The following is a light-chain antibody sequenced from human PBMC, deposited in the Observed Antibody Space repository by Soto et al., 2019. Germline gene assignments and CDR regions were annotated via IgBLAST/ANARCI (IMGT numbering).Light chain of an antibody. CDR1: QGIYSR. Sequence: DIQMTQSPSCVSASVGDTVTMTCRASQGIYSRLAWYQQKPGKAPELLIYATSTLQNGVPSRFSGSGFGTDFTLSISSLQPEDSASYFCQQTDDFPLTFGGGTKVDIK. CDR3: QQTDDFPLT. V-gene: IGKV1D-12*01. CDR2: ATS. J-gene: IGKJ4*01.